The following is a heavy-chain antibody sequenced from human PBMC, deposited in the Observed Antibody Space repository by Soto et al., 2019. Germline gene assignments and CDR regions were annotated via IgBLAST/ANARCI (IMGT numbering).Heavy chain of an antibody. V-gene: IGHV3-30*03. CDR3: ARDSGVGSCSGGSCYTSNWFDP. D-gene: IGHD2-15*01. Sequence: QVQLVESGGGVVQPGRSLRLSCVASGFTFSNHGMHWVRQAPGKGLEWVAVISFEGSIKYYTDSVKGRFTFSRDDSRNTVYLQMNSLRAEDTAVYFCARDSGVGSCSGGSCYTSNWFDPWGQGTLVTVSS. CDR1: GFTFSNHG. J-gene: IGHJ5*02. CDR2: ISFEGSIK.